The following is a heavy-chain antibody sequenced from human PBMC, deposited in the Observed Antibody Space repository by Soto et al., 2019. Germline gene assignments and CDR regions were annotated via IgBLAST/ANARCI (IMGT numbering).Heavy chain of an antibody. D-gene: IGHD6-6*01. CDR3: ARVGGYSSSSPHFDY. V-gene: IGHV4-59*01. CDR1: GGSISSYY. Sequence: SETLSLTCTVSGGSISSYYWSWIRQPPGKGLEWIGYIYYSGSTNYNPSLKSRVTISVDTSKNQFSLKLSSVTAADTAVYYCARVGGYSSSSPHFDYWGQGTLVTVSS. CDR2: IYYSGST. J-gene: IGHJ4*02.